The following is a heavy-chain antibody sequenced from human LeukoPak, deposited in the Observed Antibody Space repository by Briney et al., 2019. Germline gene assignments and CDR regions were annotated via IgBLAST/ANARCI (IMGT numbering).Heavy chain of an antibody. CDR3: ARAPNWDPYYFDY. Sequence: SETLSLTCTVSGGSISSYYWSWIRQPPGKGLEWIGYIYYSGSTNYNPSHKSRVTISVDTSKNQFSLKLSSVTAADTAVYYCARAPNWDPYYFDYWGQGTLVTVSS. V-gene: IGHV4-59*01. CDR2: IYYSGST. CDR1: GGSISSYY. D-gene: IGHD7-27*01. J-gene: IGHJ4*02.